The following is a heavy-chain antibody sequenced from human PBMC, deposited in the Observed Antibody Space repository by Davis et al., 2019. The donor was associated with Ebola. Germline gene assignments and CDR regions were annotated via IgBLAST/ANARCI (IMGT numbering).Heavy chain of an antibody. Sequence: GESLKISCAASGFTFSSYDMHWVRQATGKGLEWVSAIGTAGDTYYPGSVKGRFTISRENAKNSLYLQMNSLRAEDTAVYYCAKGMSRSAYYAMDVWGQGTTVTVSS. D-gene: IGHD2-8*01. CDR1: GFTFSSYD. V-gene: IGHV3-13*01. J-gene: IGHJ6*02. CDR3: AKGMSRSAYYAMDV. CDR2: IGTAGDT.